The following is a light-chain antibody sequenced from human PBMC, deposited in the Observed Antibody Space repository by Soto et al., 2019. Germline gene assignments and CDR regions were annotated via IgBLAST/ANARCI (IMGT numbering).Light chain of an antibody. CDR3: QQYYNWPVT. V-gene: IGKV3-15*01. CDR1: QSVSRK. CDR2: GAS. Sequence: EILMTRSQATLSVSPGESATLSCRASQSVSRKLVWYQHKPGQAPRLLISGASNGATGIPPKFSGSGSGTEFTLTVDSLQSDDIAVYYCQQYYNWPVTFGGGTKVDIK. J-gene: IGKJ4*01.